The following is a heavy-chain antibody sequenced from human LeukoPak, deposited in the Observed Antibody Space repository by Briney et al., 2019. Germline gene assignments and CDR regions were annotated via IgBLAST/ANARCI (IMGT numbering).Heavy chain of an antibody. Sequence: PSETLSLTCTVSGSSVSSGNFYWYWIRQPPEKGLEWIGYIYYSGTTNYNPSLKSRVTISLDTSKNQFSLKLNSVTAADTAVYYCVSIAAANDYWGQGTLVTVSS. V-gene: IGHV4-61*01. CDR3: VSIAAANDY. J-gene: IGHJ4*02. D-gene: IGHD6-13*01. CDR2: IYYSGTT. CDR1: GSSVSSGNFY.